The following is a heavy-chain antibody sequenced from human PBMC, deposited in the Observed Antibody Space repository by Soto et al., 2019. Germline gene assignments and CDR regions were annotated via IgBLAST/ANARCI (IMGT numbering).Heavy chain of an antibody. J-gene: IGHJ6*02. CDR2: ISTYTGNT. V-gene: IGHV1-18*01. D-gene: IGHD3-10*01. Sequence: QVHLVQSGAEVKKPGASVKVSCKASGYTFTNYDINWVRQAPGQGLEWMGWISTYTGNTNYAQKLQGRVTMTTDASTSKAYMELRSLRSDYTAVYYCARGYYYGSGRPTPGGMDVWGQGTTFTVSS. CDR3: ARGYYYGSGRPTPGGMDV. CDR1: GYTFTNYD.